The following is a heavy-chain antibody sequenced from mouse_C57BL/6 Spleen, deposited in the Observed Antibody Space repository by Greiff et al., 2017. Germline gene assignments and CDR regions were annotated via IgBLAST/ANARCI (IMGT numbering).Heavy chain of an antibody. J-gene: IGHJ1*03. V-gene: IGHV5-17*01. CDR1: GFTFSDYG. D-gene: IGHD1-1*01. Sequence: EVQLVESGGGLVKPGASLKLSCAASGFTFSDYGMHWVRQAPEKGLEWVAYISSGSSTIYYADTVKGRFTISRDNATNTLFLQMTSLRSEDTAVYYCARDYYGSRYWYFDVWGTGTTVTVSS. CDR2: ISSGSSTI. CDR3: ARDYYGSRYWYFDV.